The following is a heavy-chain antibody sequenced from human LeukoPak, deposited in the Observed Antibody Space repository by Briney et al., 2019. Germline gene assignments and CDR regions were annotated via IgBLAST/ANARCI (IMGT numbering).Heavy chain of an antibody. D-gene: IGHD3-22*01. CDR1: GFTFSSYA. V-gene: IGHV3-23*01. Sequence: GGSLRLSCAASGFTFSSYAMSWVRQAPGKGLEWVSAISGSGGSTYYADSVKGRFAISRDNSKNTLYLQMNSLRAEDTAVYYCAKDLGSSGYYYWGQGTLVTVSS. CDR3: AKDLGSSGYYY. CDR2: ISGSGGST. J-gene: IGHJ4*02.